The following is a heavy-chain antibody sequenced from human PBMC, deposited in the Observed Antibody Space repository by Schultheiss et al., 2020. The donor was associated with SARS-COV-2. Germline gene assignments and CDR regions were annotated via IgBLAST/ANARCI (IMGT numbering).Heavy chain of an antibody. V-gene: IGHV3-23*01. CDR2: ISGSGGST. CDR1: GFTFSSYS. D-gene: IGHD6-19*01. Sequence: GGSLRLSFAASGFTFSSYSMNWVRQAPGKGLEWVSAISGSGGSTYYADSVKGRFTISRDNSKNTLYLQMNSLRAEDTAVYYCAKDSPGIAVAGPSDYWGQGTLVTVSS. CDR3: AKDSPGIAVAGPSDY. J-gene: IGHJ4*02.